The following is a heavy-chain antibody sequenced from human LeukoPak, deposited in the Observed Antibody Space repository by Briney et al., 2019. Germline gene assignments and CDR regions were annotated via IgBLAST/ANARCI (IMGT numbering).Heavy chain of an antibody. Sequence: IPSETLSLTCTVSGGSISSGGYYWSWIRQHPGKGLEWIGYIYYSGSTYYNPSLKSRVTISVDTSKNQFSLRLSSVTAADTAVYYCARGRTFDNWGQGTLVTVSS. V-gene: IGHV4-61*08. CDR2: IYYSGST. CDR1: GGSISSGGYY. J-gene: IGHJ4*02. CDR3: ARGRTFDN.